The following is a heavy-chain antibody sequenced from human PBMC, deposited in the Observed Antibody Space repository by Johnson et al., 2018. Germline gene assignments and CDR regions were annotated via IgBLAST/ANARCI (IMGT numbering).Heavy chain of an antibody. D-gene: IGHD3-10*01. CDR1: GGSFSGYY. CDR3: ARGSMVRGAFDI. V-gene: IGHV4-34*01. Sequence: QVQLQQWGAGLLKPSETLSLTCDVYGGSFSGYYWSWIRQPPGKGLEWIGEINHSGSTNYNPSLKSRVTISVDTSKNQFSLELSSVTAADTAVYYCARGSMVRGAFDIWGQGTMVTVSS. CDR2: INHSGST. J-gene: IGHJ3*02.